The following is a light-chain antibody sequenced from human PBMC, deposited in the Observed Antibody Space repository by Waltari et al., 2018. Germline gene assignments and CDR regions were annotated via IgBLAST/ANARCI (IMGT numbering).Light chain of an antibody. V-gene: IGLV7-46*01. J-gene: IGLJ2*01. Sequence: QAVVTQEPSLTVSPGGTVTLTCGPSPGAVTSGHYPSWFQQKPGQAPMTLIYDTTIKHSWTPARFSASLLGDKAALTLSGAQPEDEAVYYCLLSFRGPYMVFGGGTKLTVL. CDR2: DTT. CDR1: PGAVTSGHY. CDR3: LLSFRGPYMV.